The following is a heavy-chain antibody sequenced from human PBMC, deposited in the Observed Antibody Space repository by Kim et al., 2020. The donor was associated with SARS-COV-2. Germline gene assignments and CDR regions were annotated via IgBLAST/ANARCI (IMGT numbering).Heavy chain of an antibody. V-gene: IGHV3-23*01. CDR1: GFTFSSYA. D-gene: IGHD2-2*01. CDR3: AKDSEYCSSTSCYPDGMDV. J-gene: IGHJ6*02. CDR2: ISGSGGST. Sequence: GGSLRLSCAASGFTFSSYAMSWVRQAPGKGLEWVSAISGSGGSTYYADSVKGRFTISRDNSKNTLYLQMNSLRAEDTAVYYCAKDSEYCSSTSCYPDGMDVWGQGTTVTVSS.